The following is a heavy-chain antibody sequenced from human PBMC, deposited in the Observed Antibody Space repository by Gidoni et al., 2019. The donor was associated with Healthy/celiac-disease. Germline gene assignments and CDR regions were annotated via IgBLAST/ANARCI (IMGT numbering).Heavy chain of an antibody. CDR1: GGSFSGYY. D-gene: IGHD1-7*01. Sequence: QVQLQQWGAGLLKPSETLSLTCAVYGGSFSGYYWSWIRQPPGKGLEWIGEINHSGSTNYNPSLKSRVTISVDTSKNQFSLKLSSVTAADTAVYYCARLYWNYGGYYYGMDVWGQGTTVTVSS. V-gene: IGHV4-34*01. CDR2: INHSGST. CDR3: ARLYWNYGGYYYGMDV. J-gene: IGHJ6*02.